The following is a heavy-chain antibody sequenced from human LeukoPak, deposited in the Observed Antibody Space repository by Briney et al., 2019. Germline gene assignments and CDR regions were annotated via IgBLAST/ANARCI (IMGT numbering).Heavy chain of an antibody. V-gene: IGHV3-74*01. J-gene: IGHJ5*02. CDR1: GFTFSNYW. Sequence: GGSLRLSCAASGFTFSNYWMHWVRQAPGKGLVWVSRINSDGINTSYADSVKGRFTISRDNAKNTLNLQINSLRAEDTAVYYCARDLGQYYDTSDNWFDPWGQGTLVTVSS. CDR2: INSDGINT. D-gene: IGHD3-22*01. CDR3: ARDLGQYYDTSDNWFDP.